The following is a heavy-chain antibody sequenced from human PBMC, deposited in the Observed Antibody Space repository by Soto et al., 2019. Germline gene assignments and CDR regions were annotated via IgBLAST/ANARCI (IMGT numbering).Heavy chain of an antibody. V-gene: IGHV4-59*12. Sequence: QVQLQESGPGLVKPSETLSLTCTVSGGSISSYYWSWIRQPPGKGLEWIGYIYYSGSTNYNPSPTSXAXIXXDTSKNQFSLKLSSVTAADTAVYYCARRYGGTFDYWGQGTLVTVSS. CDR1: GGSISSYY. D-gene: IGHD2-15*01. CDR2: IYYSGST. CDR3: ARRYGGTFDY. J-gene: IGHJ4*02.